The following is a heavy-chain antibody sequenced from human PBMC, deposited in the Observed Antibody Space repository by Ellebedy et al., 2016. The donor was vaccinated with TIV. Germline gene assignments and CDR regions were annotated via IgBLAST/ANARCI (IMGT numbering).Heavy chain of an antibody. CDR1: GFIFSSYA. Sequence: GESLKISCAASGFIFSSYALSWVRQAPGKGLEWVSAISGSGDSTYYADSVKGRFTISRDNSKNTLYLQMNSLRAEDTAIYYCAEQRGGATGLDYWGQGTLVTVSS. V-gene: IGHV3-23*01. D-gene: IGHD1-1*01. J-gene: IGHJ4*02. CDR3: AEQRGGATGLDY. CDR2: ISGSGDST.